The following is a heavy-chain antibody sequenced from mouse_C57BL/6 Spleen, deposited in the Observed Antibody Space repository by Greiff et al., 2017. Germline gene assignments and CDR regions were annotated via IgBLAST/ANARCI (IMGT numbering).Heavy chain of an antibody. Sequence: QVQLQQPGAELVKPGASVKLSCKASGYTFTSYWMHWVKQRPGQGLEWIGMIHPNSGSTNYNEKFKSKATLTVAKSSSTAYMQRSSLTSEDSAVYYCARKGWDERAMDYWGQGTSVTVSS. D-gene: IGHD4-1*01. V-gene: IGHV1-64*01. CDR2: IHPNSGST. CDR3: ARKGWDERAMDY. J-gene: IGHJ4*01. CDR1: GYTFTSYW.